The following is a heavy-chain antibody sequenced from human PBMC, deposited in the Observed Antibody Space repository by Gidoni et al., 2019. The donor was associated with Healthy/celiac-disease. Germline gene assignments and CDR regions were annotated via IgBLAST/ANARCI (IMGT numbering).Heavy chain of an antibody. CDR3: ARGHREYSRTPPYFDY. J-gene: IGHJ4*02. D-gene: IGHD6-13*01. CDR2: IYYSGST. V-gene: IGHV4-59*07. CDR1: GGTISSYY. Sequence: QVQLQESGSVPVNLSDTLSLTCTVPGGTISSYYWSWIRQPPGKGLEWIGYIYYSGSTNYNPSLKSRVTISVDTSKNQFSLKLSSVTAADTAVYYCARGHREYSRTPPYFDYWGQGTLVTVSS.